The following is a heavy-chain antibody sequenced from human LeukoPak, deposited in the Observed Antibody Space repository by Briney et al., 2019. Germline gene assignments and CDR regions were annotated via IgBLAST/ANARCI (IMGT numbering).Heavy chain of an antibody. Sequence: ASVKVSCNASAYTFTGYYMHWVRQAPGQGLEWMGWINPNSGGTNYAQKFQGRVTMTRDTSISTAYMELSRLRSDDTAVYYCASGYSGYDSRVDYWGQGTLVTVSS. J-gene: IGHJ4*02. CDR3: ASGYSGYDSRVDY. CDR2: INPNSGGT. D-gene: IGHD5-12*01. CDR1: AYTFTGYY. V-gene: IGHV1-2*02.